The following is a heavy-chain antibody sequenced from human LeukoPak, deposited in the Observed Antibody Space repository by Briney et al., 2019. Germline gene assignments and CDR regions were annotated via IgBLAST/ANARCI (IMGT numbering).Heavy chain of an antibody. CDR2: IWYDGTNK. Sequence: GGSLRLSCAASGFTFSSFGMHWVRQAPGKGLEWVAVIWYDGTNKYYADSVKGRFTISRDNSKNTLYLQMDSLRAEDTAVYYCARGVIVGALWDYFDYWGQGTQVTVSS. V-gene: IGHV3-33*01. J-gene: IGHJ4*02. D-gene: IGHD1-26*01. CDR1: GFTFSSFG. CDR3: ARGVIVGALWDYFDY.